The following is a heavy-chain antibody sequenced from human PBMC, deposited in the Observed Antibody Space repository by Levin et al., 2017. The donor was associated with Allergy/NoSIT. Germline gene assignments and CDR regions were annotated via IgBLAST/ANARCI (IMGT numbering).Heavy chain of an antibody. V-gene: IGHV1-46*01. D-gene: IGHD2-21*02. CDR3: ARALYCGGDCYSGIDDY. CDR1: GYTFTSYY. CDR2: INPSGGST. Sequence: GESLKISCKASGYTFTSYYMHWVRQAPGQGLEWMGIINPSGGSTSYAQKFQGRVTMTRDTSTSTVYMELSSLRSEDTAVYYCARALYCGGDCYSGIDDYWGQGTLVTVSS. J-gene: IGHJ4*02.